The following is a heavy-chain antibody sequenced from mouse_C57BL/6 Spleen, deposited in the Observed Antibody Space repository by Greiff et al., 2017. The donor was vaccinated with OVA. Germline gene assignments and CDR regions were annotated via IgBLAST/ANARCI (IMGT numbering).Heavy chain of an antibody. CDR3: ARDCGYFDV. Sequence: EVMLVESGGDLVKPGGSLKLSCAASGFTFSSYGMSWVRQTPDKRLEWVATISSGGSYTYYPDSVKGRFTISRDNAKNTLYLQMSSLKSEDTAMYYCARDCGYFDVWGTGTPVTVSS. V-gene: IGHV5-6*02. CDR1: GFTFSSYG. J-gene: IGHJ1*03. CDR2: ISSGGSYT.